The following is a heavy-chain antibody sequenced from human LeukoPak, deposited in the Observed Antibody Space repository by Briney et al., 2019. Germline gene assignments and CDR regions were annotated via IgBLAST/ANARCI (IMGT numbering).Heavy chain of an antibody. D-gene: IGHD3-22*01. CDR1: GFTFSSYD. CDR3: AKDRRHYYDRSGYSPYYMDV. J-gene: IGHJ6*03. Sequence: GGSLRLSCAASGFTFSSYDMHWVRQAPGKGLEWVAFIRYDGSNKYYADSVKGRFTISRDNSKNTLYLQMNSLRAEDTAVYYCAKDRRHYYDRSGYSPYYMDVRGKGTTVTVSS. V-gene: IGHV3-30*02. CDR2: IRYDGSNK.